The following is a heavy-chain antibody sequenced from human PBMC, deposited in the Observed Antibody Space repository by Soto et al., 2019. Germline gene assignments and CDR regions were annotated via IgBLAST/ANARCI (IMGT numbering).Heavy chain of an antibody. CDR2: IYSNGNT. J-gene: IGHJ5*02. V-gene: IGHV4-4*07. CDR1: GDSINNYY. D-gene: IGHD5-12*01. CDR3: ARGGAVATTDHFDH. Sequence: PSETLSLTCTVSGDSINNYYWSWMRLPAGKGLEWIGRIYSNGNTYYNPSLKSRVSMSVDTSKNQFSLILKTVTAADTAVYYCARGGAVATTDHFDHWGQGPLVTVSS.